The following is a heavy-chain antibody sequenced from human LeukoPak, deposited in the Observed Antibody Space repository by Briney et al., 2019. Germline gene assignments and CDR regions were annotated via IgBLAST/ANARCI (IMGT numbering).Heavy chain of an antibody. D-gene: IGHD5-12*01. Sequence: GGSLRLSCAASGFTFSRSWMTWVRQASGEGLEWLGNINEDGSVKNYVGSAKGRFTISRDNAKNSLYLQMNSLRAEDTAVYYCASLWLRAGRFDYWGQGTLVTVSS. CDR1: GFTFSRSW. V-gene: IGHV3-7*01. CDR3: ASLWLRAGRFDY. CDR2: INEDGSVK. J-gene: IGHJ4*02.